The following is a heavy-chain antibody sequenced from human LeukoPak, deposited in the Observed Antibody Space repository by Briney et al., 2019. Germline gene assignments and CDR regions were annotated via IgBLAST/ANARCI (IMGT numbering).Heavy chain of an antibody. CDR2: IYYSGST. CDR1: GGSISSYY. Sequence: SETLSLTCTVSGGSISSYYWSWIRQPPGKGLEWIGYIYYSGSTNYNPSLKSRVTISVDTSKNQFSLKLSSVTAADTAVYYCATGPGYSSSWSPTWGQGTLVTVSS. J-gene: IGHJ5*02. V-gene: IGHV4-59*01. D-gene: IGHD6-13*01. CDR3: ATGPGYSSSWSPT.